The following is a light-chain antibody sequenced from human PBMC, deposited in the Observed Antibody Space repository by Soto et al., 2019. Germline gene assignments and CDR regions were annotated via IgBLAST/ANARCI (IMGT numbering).Light chain of an antibody. V-gene: IGLV2-11*01. J-gene: IGLJ7*01. CDR2: DVA. CDR3: SSNADRNTLI. CDR1: SSDVGAYNY. Sequence: QSALTQPASVSGSPGQSITISCTGTSSDVGAYNYVSWYQQHPGKAPKLMIYDVAKRPSGVPDRFSGSKSGYTASLTISGLQAEDEADYYCSSNADRNTLIFGGGTQLTVL.